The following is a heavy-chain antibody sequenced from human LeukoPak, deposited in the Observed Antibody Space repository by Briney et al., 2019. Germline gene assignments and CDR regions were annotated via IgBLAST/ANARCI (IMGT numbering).Heavy chain of an antibody. V-gene: IGHV1-18*01. Sequence: GASVKVSCKASGYTFISYGISWVRRAPGQGLEWMGWISSSSGKTNSAQKFQGRVTMTTDTSTSTAYLELRSLRFDDTALYYCARDHASSSGWFDPWGQGTLVTVSS. CDR2: ISSSSGKT. CDR1: GYTFISYG. CDR3: ARDHASSSGWFDP. D-gene: IGHD6-6*01. J-gene: IGHJ5*02.